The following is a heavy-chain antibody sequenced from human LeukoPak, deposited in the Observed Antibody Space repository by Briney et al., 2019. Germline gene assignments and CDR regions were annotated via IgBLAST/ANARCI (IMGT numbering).Heavy chain of an antibody. CDR2: INPNSGGT. CDR3: ARDTVTTYPSPSFDY. D-gene: IGHD4-17*01. Sequence: ASVKVSCKASGYTFTGYYMHWVRQAPGQGLEWMGRINPNSGGTNYAQKFQGRVTMTRDTSISTAYMELSRLRSDDMAVYYFARDTVTTYPSPSFDYWGQGTLVTVSS. V-gene: IGHV1-2*06. J-gene: IGHJ4*02. CDR1: GYTFTGYY.